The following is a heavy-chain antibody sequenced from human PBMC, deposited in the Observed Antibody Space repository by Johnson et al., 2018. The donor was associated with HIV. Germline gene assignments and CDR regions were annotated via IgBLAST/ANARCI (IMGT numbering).Heavy chain of an antibody. D-gene: IGHD2-15*01. CDR1: GFTFSSYG. Sequence: QVQLVESGGGLVQPGGSLRLSCAASGFTFSSYGMHWVRQAPGKGLEWVAVLWYEGSNNYYEDSVKGRFTISRDNSTNTLYLQMNSLRAEDTAVYYCANLWWYRTYNDGVDIWGQGKWSPSLQ. J-gene: IGHJ3*02. V-gene: IGHV3-33*06. CDR3: ANLWWYRTYNDGVDI. CDR2: LWYEGSNN.